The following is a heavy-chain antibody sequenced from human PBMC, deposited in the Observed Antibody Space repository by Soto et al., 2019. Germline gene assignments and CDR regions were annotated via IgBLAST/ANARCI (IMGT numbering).Heavy chain of an antibody. CDR3: ARDRSLRRLDY. Sequence: SETLSLTCTVSGGSISSYCWSWIRQPPGKGLEWIGYIYYSGSTNYNPSLKSRVTISVDTSENQFSLKLGSVTAADTAVYYCARDRSLRRLDYWGQGTLVTVSS. CDR2: IYYSGST. J-gene: IGHJ4*02. CDR1: GGSISSYC. V-gene: IGHV4-59*12.